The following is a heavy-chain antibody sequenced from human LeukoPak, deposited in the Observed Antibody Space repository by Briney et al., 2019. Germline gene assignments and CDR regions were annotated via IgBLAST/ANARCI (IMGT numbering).Heavy chain of an antibody. V-gene: IGHV4-34*01. CDR2: INHSGST. D-gene: IGHD4-17*01. CDR3: AKRSSPDAFDI. J-gene: IGHJ3*02. CDR1: GGSFSGYY. Sequence: SETLSLTCAVYGGSFSGYYWCWIRQPPGKGLEWIGEINHSGSTNYNPSLKSRVPISVDTSKNKFYLKLSPVTAADTAVYYCAKRSSPDAFDIWGQGTMVTVSS.